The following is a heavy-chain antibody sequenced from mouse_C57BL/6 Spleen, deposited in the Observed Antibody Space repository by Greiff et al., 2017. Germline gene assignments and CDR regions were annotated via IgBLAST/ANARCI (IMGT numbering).Heavy chain of an antibody. J-gene: IGHJ1*03. V-gene: IGHV1-47*01. CDR1: GYTFTTYP. CDR2: FHPYNDDT. CDR3: RRYDGNYEYVDV. Sequence: QVQLQQSGAELVKPGASVKMSCKASGYTFTTYPIEWMKQNHGKSLEWIGNFHPYNDDTKYNEKFKGKATMTVEKSSSADYLELSRLTSDDSAVYCCRRYDGNYEYVDVWGTGTTVTVSS. D-gene: IGHD2-1*01.